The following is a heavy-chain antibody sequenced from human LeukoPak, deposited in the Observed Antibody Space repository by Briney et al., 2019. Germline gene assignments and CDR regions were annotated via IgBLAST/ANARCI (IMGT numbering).Heavy chain of an antibody. V-gene: IGHV3-9*01. Sequence: GGSLRLSCAASGFTFSSYSMNWVRQAPGKGLEWVSGISWNSGSIGYADSVKGRFAISRDNAKNSLYLQMNSLRAEDTALYYCAKNSRDLRSPYYFDYWGQGTLVTVSS. J-gene: IGHJ4*02. CDR3: AKNSRDLRSPYYFDY. CDR2: ISWNSGSI. D-gene: IGHD3-3*01. CDR1: GFTFSSYS.